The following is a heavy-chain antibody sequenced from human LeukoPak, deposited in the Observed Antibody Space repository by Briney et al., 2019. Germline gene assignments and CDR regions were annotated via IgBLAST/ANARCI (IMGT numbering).Heavy chain of an antibody. J-gene: IGHJ4*02. D-gene: IGHD5-18*01. Sequence: GGSLRLSCAASGFTFSSYAMSWVRQAPGKGLEWVSAIIGSGSSTYYADSVKGRFTISRDNSKNTLYLQMNSLRAEDTAVYYCARDGLHTAHFDYWGQGTLVTVSA. V-gene: IGHV3-23*01. CDR3: ARDGLHTAHFDY. CDR1: GFTFSSYA. CDR2: IIGSGSST.